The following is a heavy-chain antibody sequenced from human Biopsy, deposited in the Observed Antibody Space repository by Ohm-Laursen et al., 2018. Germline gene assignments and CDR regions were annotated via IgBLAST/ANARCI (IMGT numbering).Heavy chain of an antibody. J-gene: IGHJ1*01. Sequence: SVKVSCKAPEGTFSNYGVNWVRQAPGQGLEWLGGNIPILGKGNYAQKFQDRVTVAADTSTSTATMELRSLRSDDTAVYYCATKLTGYFHHWGQGTLVIVSS. CDR2: NIPILGKG. CDR1: EGTFSNYG. V-gene: IGHV1-69*06. CDR3: ATKLTGYFHH. D-gene: IGHD3-9*01.